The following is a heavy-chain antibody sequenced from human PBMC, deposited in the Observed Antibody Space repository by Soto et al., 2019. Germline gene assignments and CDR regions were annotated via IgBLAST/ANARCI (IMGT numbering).Heavy chain of an antibody. CDR3: SRHVPAAGYYYGMDV. J-gene: IGHJ6*02. Sequence: QVQLVQSGAEVKKPGSSVKVSCKASGGTFSSYAISWVRQAPGHGLEWMGGIIPIFGTANYAQKFQGRVTITADESTSTAYVELSSLRSEDTAVYYCSRHVPAAGYYYGMDVWGQGTTVTVSS. CDR1: GGTFSSYA. V-gene: IGHV1-69*12. CDR2: IIPIFGTA. D-gene: IGHD2-2*01.